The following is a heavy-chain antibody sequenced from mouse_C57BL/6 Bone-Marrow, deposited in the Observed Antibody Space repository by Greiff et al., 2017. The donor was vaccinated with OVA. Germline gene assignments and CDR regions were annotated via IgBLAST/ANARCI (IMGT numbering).Heavy chain of an antibody. D-gene: IGHD2-12*01. CDR1: GFTFSDYY. CDR3: ARLHWYFDV. V-gene: IGHV5-12*01. CDR2: ISNGGGRT. Sequence: EVQVVESGGGLVQPGGSLKLSCAASGFTFSDYYMYWVRQTPEKRLEWVAYISNGGGRTYYPDTVKGRFTISRDNAKSTLYLHMSRLKSEDTAMYYCARLHWYFDVWGTGTTVTVSA. J-gene: IGHJ1*03.